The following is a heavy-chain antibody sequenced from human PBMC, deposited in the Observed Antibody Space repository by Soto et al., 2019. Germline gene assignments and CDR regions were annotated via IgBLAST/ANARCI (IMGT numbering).Heavy chain of an antibody. CDR3: ARGMYFTTQWRRGWFDP. D-gene: IGHD2-8*01. CDR1: GGSISSYY. V-gene: IGHV4-59*01. CDR2: IYYSGST. J-gene: IGHJ5*02. Sequence: QVQLQESGPGLVKPSETLSLTCTVSGGSISSYYWSWIRQPPGKGLEWIGYIYYSGSTNYNPSLKSRVTISVVTSKNQYSLKLSSVTAADTAVYYCARGMYFTTQWRRGWFDPWGQGTLLTVSS.